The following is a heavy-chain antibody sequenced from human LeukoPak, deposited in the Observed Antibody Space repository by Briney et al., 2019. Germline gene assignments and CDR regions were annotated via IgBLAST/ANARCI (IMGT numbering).Heavy chain of an antibody. CDR3: ARARYYYGSGSYYNPMGY. Sequence: ASVKASCKASGYTFTSYYMHWVRQAPGQGLEWMGITNPSGGSTSYAQKFQGRVTMTRDTSTSTVYMELSSLRSEDTAVYYCARARYYYGSGSYYNPMGYWGQGTLVTVSS. CDR1: GYTFTSYY. CDR2: TNPSGGST. V-gene: IGHV1-46*01. J-gene: IGHJ4*02. D-gene: IGHD3-10*01.